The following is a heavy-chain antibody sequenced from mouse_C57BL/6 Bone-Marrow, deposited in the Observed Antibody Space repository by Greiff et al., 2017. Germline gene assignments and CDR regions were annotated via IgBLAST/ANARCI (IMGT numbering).Heavy chain of an antibody. J-gene: IGHJ2*01. V-gene: IGHV1-64*01. CDR2: IHPNSGST. CDR1: GYTFTSYW. Sequence: QVQLKQPGAELVKPGASVKLSCKASGYTFTSYWMHWVKQRPGQGLEWIGMIHPNSGSTNYNEKFKSKATLTVDKSSSTAYMQLSSLTSEDSAVYYCARFYGNYDFDYWGQGTTLTVSS. CDR3: ARFYGNYDFDY. D-gene: IGHD2-1*01.